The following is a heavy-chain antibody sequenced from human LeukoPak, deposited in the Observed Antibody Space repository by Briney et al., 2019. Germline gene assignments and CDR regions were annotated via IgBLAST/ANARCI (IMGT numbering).Heavy chain of an antibody. CDR2: IHRSGST. J-gene: IGHJ4*02. CDR1: GYSISSDYY. Sequence: SETLSLTCTVSGYSISSDYYWGGIRQPPGKGLEWIGSIHRSGSTYYNPSLESRVTISVDTSKNQFSLMLSSVTAADTAVYYCARDVGATVHGYWGQGTLVTVSS. CDR3: ARDVGATVHGY. D-gene: IGHD1-26*01. V-gene: IGHV4-38-2*02.